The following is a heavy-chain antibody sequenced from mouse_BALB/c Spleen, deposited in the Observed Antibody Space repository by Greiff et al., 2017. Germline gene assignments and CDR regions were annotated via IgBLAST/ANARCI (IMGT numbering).Heavy chain of an antibody. CDR3: ARDGDDLYAMDY. CDR1: GFSLTSYG. D-gene: IGHD2-12*01. J-gene: IGHJ4*01. CDR2: IWAGGST. V-gene: IGHV2-9*02. Sequence: VHLVESGPGLVAPSQSLSITCTVSGFSLTSYGVHWVRQPPGKGLEWLGVIWAGGSTNYNSALMSRLSISKDNSKSQVFLKMNSLQTDDTAMYYCARDGDDLYAMDYRGQGTSVTVSS.